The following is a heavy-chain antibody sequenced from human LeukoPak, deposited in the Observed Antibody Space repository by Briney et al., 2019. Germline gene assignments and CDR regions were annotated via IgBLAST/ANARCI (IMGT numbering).Heavy chain of an antibody. D-gene: IGHD3-9*01. CDR1: GFTFSSYS. CDR3: ARDYPDSYYDVLTGYYTGGYPDY. V-gene: IGHV3-21*01. J-gene: IGHJ4*02. Sequence: GGSRRLSCAASGFTFSSYSMNWVRQAPGKGMEWVSSISSSSSYIYYADSVKGRFTISRDNAKNSLYLQMNSLRAEDTAVYYCARDYPDSYYDVLTGYYTGGYPDYWGQGTLVTVSS. CDR2: ISSSSSYI.